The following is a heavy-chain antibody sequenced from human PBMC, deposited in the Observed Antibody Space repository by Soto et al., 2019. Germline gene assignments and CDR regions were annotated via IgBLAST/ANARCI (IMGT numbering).Heavy chain of an antibody. D-gene: IGHD3-16*01. CDR2: IYWDDYK. J-gene: IGHJ4*02. Sequence: QITLKESGPALVKPTQTLTLTCSFSGFSLSTNGVGVGWIRQPPGEALEWLALIYWDDYKHFSPSLESRLTIXKHXSKNQVVLTMTNMDPVDTATYYCVHKGAGDRILDYWGQGTPVTVSS. V-gene: IGHV2-5*02. CDR1: GFSLSTNGVG. CDR3: VHKGAGDRILDY.